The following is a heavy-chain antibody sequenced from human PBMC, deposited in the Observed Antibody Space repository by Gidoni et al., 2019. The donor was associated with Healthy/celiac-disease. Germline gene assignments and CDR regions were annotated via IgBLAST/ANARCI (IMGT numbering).Heavy chain of an antibody. V-gene: IGHV4-4*07. CDR3: ARSPATQQLAFFDY. D-gene: IGHD6-13*01. CDR2: IYTSGST. CDR1: GGSISSYY. Sequence: QVQLQESGPGLVKPSETLSLTCTVSGGSISSYYWSWIRQPAGKGLEWIGRIYTSGSTNYNPSLKSRVTMSVDTSKNQFSLKLSSVTAADTAVYYCARSPATQQLAFFDYWGQGTLVTVSS. J-gene: IGHJ4*02.